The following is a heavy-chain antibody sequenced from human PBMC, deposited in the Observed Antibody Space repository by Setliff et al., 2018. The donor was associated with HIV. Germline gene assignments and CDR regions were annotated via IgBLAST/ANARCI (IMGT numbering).Heavy chain of an antibody. CDR1: GGTFNNYA. D-gene: IGHD4-17*01. CDR2: IIPMFGTP. V-gene: IGHV1-69*05. Sequence: SVKVSCKASGGTFNNYAINWVRQAPGQGLEWMGGIIPMFGTPNYAQKFQGRVTFSRDTSASTAYMELSSLRSEDTAVYYCANSVTDASYWYFIHWGRGSPVTVSS. CDR3: ANSVTDASYWYFIH. J-gene: IGHJ2*01.